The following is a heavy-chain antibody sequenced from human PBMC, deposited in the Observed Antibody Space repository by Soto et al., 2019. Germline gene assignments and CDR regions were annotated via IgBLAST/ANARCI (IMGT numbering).Heavy chain of an antibody. V-gene: IGHV4-59*01. Sequence: SETLSLTCTVSGGSISSYYWSWIRQPPGKGLEWIGYIYYSGSTNYNPSLKSRVTISVDTSKNQFSLKLSSVTAADTAVYYCARAGSNYDFWSGPYFDYWGRGTLVNVSS. J-gene: IGHJ4*02. CDR2: IYYSGST. D-gene: IGHD3-3*01. CDR3: ARAGSNYDFWSGPYFDY. CDR1: GGSISSYY.